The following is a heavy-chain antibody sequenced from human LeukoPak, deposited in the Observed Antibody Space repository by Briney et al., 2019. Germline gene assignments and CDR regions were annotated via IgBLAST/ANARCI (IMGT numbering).Heavy chain of an antibody. J-gene: IGHJ4*02. CDR2: ISYDGSNK. D-gene: IGHD3-22*01. Sequence: GSLRLSCAASGFTFSSYAMHWVRQAPGKGLEWVAVISYDGSNKYYADSVKRRFTISRDNSKNTLYLQMNSLRAEDTAVYYCARDRIVVIGGYYFDSWGQGTLVTVSS. V-gene: IGHV3-30*04. CDR3: ARDRIVVIGGYYFDS. CDR1: GFTFSSYA.